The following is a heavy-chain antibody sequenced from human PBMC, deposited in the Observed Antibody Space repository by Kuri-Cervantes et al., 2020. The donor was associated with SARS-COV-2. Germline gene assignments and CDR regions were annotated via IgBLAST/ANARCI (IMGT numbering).Heavy chain of an antibody. V-gene: IGHV3-30-3*01. CDR2: ISYDGSNK. J-gene: IGHJ4*02. CDR1: GFTFSSYA. Sequence: LSLTCAASGFTFSSYAMHWVRQAPGKGLEWVAVISYDGSNKYYADSVKGRFTISRDNSKNTLYLQMNSLRAEDTAVYCCARDGDIVVVREGFDYWGQGTLVTVSS. CDR3: ARDGDIVVVREGFDY. D-gene: IGHD2-2*01.